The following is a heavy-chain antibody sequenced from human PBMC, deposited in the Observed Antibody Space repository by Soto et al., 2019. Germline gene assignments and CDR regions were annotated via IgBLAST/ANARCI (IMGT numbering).Heavy chain of an antibody. V-gene: IGHV3-15*01. CDR2: IKSKTDGGTT. D-gene: IGHD3-3*01. J-gene: IGHJ6*03. CDR3: TTSSKSVIFGVAIKSYYYMDV. CDR1: GFTFSNAW. Sequence: GGSLRLSCAASGFTFSNAWMSWVRQAPGKGLEWVGRIKSKTDGGTTDYAAPVKGRFTISRDDSKNTLYLQMNSLKTEHTAVYYCTTSSKSVIFGVAIKSYYYMDVWGKGTTVTVSS.